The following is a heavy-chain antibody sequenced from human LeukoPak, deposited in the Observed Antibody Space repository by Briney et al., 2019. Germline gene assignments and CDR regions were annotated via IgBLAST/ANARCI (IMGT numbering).Heavy chain of an antibody. CDR3: ARQGCSGGSCYSPDTRYAFDI. D-gene: IGHD2-15*01. Sequence: SETLSLTCTVSGGSISSYYWSWIRQPPGKGLEWIGYIYYGGSTNYNPSLQSRVTISVDTSKNQFSLKLSSVNAADTAVYNCARQGCSGGSCYSPDTRYAFDIWGQGTMVTVSS. CDR1: GGSISSYY. CDR2: IYYGGST. V-gene: IGHV4-59*08. J-gene: IGHJ3*02.